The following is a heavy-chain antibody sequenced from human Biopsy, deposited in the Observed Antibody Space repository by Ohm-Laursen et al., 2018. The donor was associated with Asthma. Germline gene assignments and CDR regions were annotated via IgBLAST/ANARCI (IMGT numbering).Heavy chain of an antibody. V-gene: IGHV1-69*13. D-gene: IGHD2-2*01. Sequence: SVKVSCKSLGGTFNTYVIGWVRQAPGQGLEWMGGINSIFGTTNYPQKFQDRVTITADDSTSTVYMELSSLRSEDTAVYYCARKAGSCISRTCYALDFWGQGTLVTVSS. CDR2: INSIFGTT. CDR1: GGTFNTYV. CDR3: ARKAGSCISRTCYALDF. J-gene: IGHJ4*02.